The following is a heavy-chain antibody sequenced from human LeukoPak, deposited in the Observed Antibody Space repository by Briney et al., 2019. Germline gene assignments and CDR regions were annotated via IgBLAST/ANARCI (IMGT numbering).Heavy chain of an antibody. CDR2: INPNSGGT. CDR1: GYTFTGYY. J-gene: IGHJ4*02. V-gene: IGHV1-2*02. D-gene: IGHD3-10*01. CDR3: ARADYYGSGSSDY. Sequence: ASVKVSCKASGYTFTGYYIHWVRQPPGPGLEWMGWINPNSGGTNYAQKFQGRVTMTRDTSISTAYMELSRLRSDDTAVYYCARADYYGSGSSDYWGQGTLVTVSS.